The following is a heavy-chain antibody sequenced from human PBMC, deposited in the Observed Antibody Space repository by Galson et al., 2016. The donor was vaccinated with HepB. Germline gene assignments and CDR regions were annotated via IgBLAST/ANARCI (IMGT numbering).Heavy chain of an antibody. CDR2: VHSIATMAT. CDR3: ARSGYSYAWGDP. CDR1: GGSISGHF. J-gene: IGHJ5*02. V-gene: IGHV4-59*11. Sequence: ETLSLTCSVSGGSISGHFWSWIRQPPGKSLEWIGFVHSIATMATRYNPSLNGRITISVNTSRSQFSLRLTSVTAADTAVYYCARSGYSYAWGDPWGQGILVTVSS. D-gene: IGHD5-18*01.